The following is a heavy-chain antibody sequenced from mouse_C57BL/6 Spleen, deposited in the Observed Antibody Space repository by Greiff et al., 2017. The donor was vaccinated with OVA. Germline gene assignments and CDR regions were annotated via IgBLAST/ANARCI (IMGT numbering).Heavy chain of an antibody. CDR3: AGGYYVYFDV. CDR2: ISSGGSYT. CDR1: GFTFSSYG. Sequence: EVQLVESGGDLVKPGGSLKLSCAASGFTFSSYGMSWVRQTPDKRLEWVATISSGGSYTYYPDSVKGRVTISRDNAKNTLYLQMSSLKSEDTAMYYCAGGYYVYFDVWGTGTTVTVSS. V-gene: IGHV5-6*01. D-gene: IGHD2-3*01. J-gene: IGHJ1*03.